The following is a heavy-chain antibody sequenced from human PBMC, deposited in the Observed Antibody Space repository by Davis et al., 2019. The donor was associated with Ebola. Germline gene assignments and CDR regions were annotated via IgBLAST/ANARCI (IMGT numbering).Heavy chain of an antibody. Sequence: ASVTVSCKVSVYTLSDLSIHWVRQAPGQGLDWMGTINPSGGTTTYAQRFQGRLTVTSDTSTSTVYLELTSLRSEDSAVYYCARTYSFALDYYGMDVWGQGTPVTVSS. CDR1: VYTLSDLS. D-gene: IGHD5-18*01. CDR2: INPSGGTT. CDR3: ARTYSFALDYYGMDV. V-gene: IGHV1-46*01. J-gene: IGHJ6*02.